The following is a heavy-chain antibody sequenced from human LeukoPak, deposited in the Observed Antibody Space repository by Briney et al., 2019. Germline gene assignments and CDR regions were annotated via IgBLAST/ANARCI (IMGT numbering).Heavy chain of an antibody. Sequence: GGSLRLSCAASGLTVSSNYVTWVRQVPGKGLEWVSVIYSDGSTYYADSVKGRFTISRDNSKNTLYLQMNSLRAEDTAVYYCARDRGSSGWYEFDYWGQGTLVTVSS. D-gene: IGHD6-19*01. V-gene: IGHV3-53*01. CDR3: ARDRGSSGWYEFDY. J-gene: IGHJ4*02. CDR2: IYSDGST. CDR1: GLTVSSNY.